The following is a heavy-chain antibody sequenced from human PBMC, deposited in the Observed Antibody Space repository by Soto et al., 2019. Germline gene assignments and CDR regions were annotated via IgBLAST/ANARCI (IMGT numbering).Heavy chain of an antibody. CDR2: IYSGGST. Sequence: PGGSLRLSCAASGFTVSSNYMSWVRQAPGKGLEWVSVIYSGGSTYYADSVKGRFTISRDNSKNTLYLQMNSLRAEDTAVYYCARVEAVAGVDAFDIWGQGTMVT. D-gene: IGHD6-19*01. CDR1: GFTVSSNY. J-gene: IGHJ3*02. CDR3: ARVEAVAGVDAFDI. V-gene: IGHV3-66*01.